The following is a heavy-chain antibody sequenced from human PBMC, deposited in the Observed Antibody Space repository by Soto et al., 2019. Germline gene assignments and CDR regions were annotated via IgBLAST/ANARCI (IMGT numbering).Heavy chain of an antibody. V-gene: IGHV3-74*01. J-gene: IGHJ4*02. CDR2: INSDGSST. CDR3: ARDFEY. Sequence: EVQLVESGGGLVQPGGSLRLSCEASGFTFRTFWMHWVRQAPGKGLVWVSRINSDGSSTNYADSVKGRVTISRDNAKNMLYLQMNSLRAEDTAVYYCARDFEYWGQGTLVTVSS. CDR1: GFTFRTFW.